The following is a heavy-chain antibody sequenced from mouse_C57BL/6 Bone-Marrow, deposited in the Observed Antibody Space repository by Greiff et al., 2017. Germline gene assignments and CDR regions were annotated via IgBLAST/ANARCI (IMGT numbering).Heavy chain of an antibody. V-gene: IGHV14-4*01. CDR3: TTFYYYGSSPYFDY. CDR2: IDPENGDT. D-gene: IGHD1-1*01. CDR1: GFNIKDDY. J-gene: IGHJ2*01. Sequence: EVQLQQSGAELVRPGASVKLSCTASGFNIKDDYMHWVKQRPEQGLEWIGWIDPENGDTEYASKFQGKATIPADTSSNTAYLQLSSLTSEDTAVYYCTTFYYYGSSPYFDYWGQGTTLTVSS.